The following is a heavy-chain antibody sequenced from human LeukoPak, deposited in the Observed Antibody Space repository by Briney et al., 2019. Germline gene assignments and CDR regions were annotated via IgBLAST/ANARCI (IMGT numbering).Heavy chain of an antibody. CDR2: IYPGDSDT. CDR3: ARWYSSSSDY. CDR1: EYSFTSYW. D-gene: IGHD6-6*01. J-gene: IGHJ4*02. V-gene: IGHV5-51*01. Sequence: GESLQISCKGSEYSFTSYWIGWVRQVPGKGLEWMGIIYPGDSDTRYSPSFQGQVTISADKSISTAYLQWSSLKASDTAMYYCARWYSSSSDYWGQGTLVTVSS.